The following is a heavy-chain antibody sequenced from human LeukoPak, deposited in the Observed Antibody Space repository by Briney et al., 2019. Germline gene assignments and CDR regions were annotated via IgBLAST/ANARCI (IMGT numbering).Heavy chain of an antibody. D-gene: IGHD5-18*01. CDR3: ARGGYRAGGGYSYGYYFDY. J-gene: IGHJ4*02. CDR2: IYSGGST. V-gene: IGHV3-53*01. CDR1: GFTVISNY. Sequence: GSLRLSFAASGFTVISNYMSWVRQAPGKGLEWVSVIYSGGSTYYADSVKGRFTISRDNSKNTLYLQMNSLRAEDTAVYYCARGGYRAGGGYSYGYYFDYWGQGTLVTVSS.